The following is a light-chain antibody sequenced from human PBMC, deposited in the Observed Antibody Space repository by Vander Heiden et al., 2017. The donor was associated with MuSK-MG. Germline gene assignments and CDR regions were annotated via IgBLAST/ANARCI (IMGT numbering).Light chain of an antibody. J-gene: IGLJ3*02. CDR3: SSYTASDNWV. Sequence: QSALTQPPSASGSPGPSVTISFTGTISDVGGYNHVSWYLHPPATAPHLMIYEVTGRPSGVPDRFSVSKSGTTASLTVSGLQAEDEADYYCSSYTASDNWVFGGGTRLTVL. CDR2: EVT. CDR1: ISDVGGYNH. V-gene: IGLV2-8*01.